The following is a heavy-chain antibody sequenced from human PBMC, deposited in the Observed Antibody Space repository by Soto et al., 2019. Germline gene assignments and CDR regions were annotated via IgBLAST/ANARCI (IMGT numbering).Heavy chain of an antibody. Sequence: ASVKVSCKASGYTFTSYGISWVRQAPGQGLEWMGWISAYNGNTNYAQKLQGRVTMTTDTSTSTAYMELRSLRSDDTAVYYCARDFGYSGYDFAPPADYWGQGTLVTVSS. V-gene: IGHV1-18*01. CDR1: GYTFTSYG. CDR3: ARDFGYSGYDFAPPADY. CDR2: ISAYNGNT. J-gene: IGHJ4*02. D-gene: IGHD5-12*01.